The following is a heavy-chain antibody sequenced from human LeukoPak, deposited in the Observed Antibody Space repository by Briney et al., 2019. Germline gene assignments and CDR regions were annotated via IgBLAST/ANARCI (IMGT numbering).Heavy chain of an antibody. CDR3: AVTRGQVGATVSDY. CDR2: IYYSGST. V-gene: IGHV4-39*07. Sequence: TSETLSLTCTVSGGSISSSSYYWGWIRQPPGKGLEWIGSIYYSGSTYYNPSLKSRVTISVDTSKNQFSLKLSSVTAADTAVYYCAVTRGQVGATVSDYWGQGTLVTVSS. J-gene: IGHJ4*02. CDR1: GGSISSSSYY. D-gene: IGHD1-26*01.